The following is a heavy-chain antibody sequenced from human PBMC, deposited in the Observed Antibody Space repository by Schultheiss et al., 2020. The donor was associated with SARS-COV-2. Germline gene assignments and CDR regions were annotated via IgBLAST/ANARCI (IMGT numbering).Heavy chain of an antibody. Sequence: GGSLRLSCAASGFTFSSYSMHWVRQAPGKGLEWVAVISYDGSNKYYVDSVKGRFTISRDNSKNTLYLQMNSLRAEDTAVYYCAKDGANCSGGSCHFPSSYGMDVWGQGTTVTVSS. V-gene: IGHV3-30*18. CDR2: ISYDGSNK. CDR3: AKDGANCSGGSCHFPSSYGMDV. CDR1: GFTFSSYS. D-gene: IGHD2-15*01. J-gene: IGHJ6*02.